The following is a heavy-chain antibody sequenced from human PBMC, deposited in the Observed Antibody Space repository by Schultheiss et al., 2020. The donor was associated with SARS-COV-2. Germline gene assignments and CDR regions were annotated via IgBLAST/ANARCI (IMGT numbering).Heavy chain of an antibody. J-gene: IGHJ4*02. D-gene: IGHD4-23*01. Sequence: GGSLRLSCAASGFTFSNAWMSWVRQAPGKGLEWVSGISGRGSDTDYTDSVKGRFTISRDNSKNTLSLQMNSLRAEDTAVYYCARVETVATFFDYWGQGTPVTVSS. CDR2: ISGRGSDT. CDR1: GFTFSNAW. CDR3: ARVETVATFFDY. V-gene: IGHV3-23*01.